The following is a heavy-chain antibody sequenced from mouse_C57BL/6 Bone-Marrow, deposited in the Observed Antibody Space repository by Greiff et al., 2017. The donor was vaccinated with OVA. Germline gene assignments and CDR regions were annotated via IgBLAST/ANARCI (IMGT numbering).Heavy chain of an antibody. Sequence: VQLKESGAELVRPGASVKLSCTASGFNIKDDYMHWVKQRPEQGLEWIGWIDPENGDTEYASKIQGKATITADTTSNTAYPQLSSLSSEDTAVYYCTTEGLRFDYWGQGTSVTVSS. J-gene: IGHJ4*01. V-gene: IGHV14-4*01. D-gene: IGHD2-4*01. CDR3: TTEGLRFDY. CDR2: IDPENGDT. CDR1: GFNIKDDY.